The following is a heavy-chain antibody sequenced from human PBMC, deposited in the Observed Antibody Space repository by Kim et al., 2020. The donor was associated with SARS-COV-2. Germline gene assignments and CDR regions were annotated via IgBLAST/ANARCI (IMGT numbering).Heavy chain of an antibody. V-gene: IGHV1-3*01. CDR1: GYTFTIYP. CDR2: INAGNGDI. D-gene: IGHD1-1*01. CDR3: ARNRQPYYFYYGMDV. J-gene: IGHJ6*02. Sequence: ASVQVSCKASGYTFTIYPIHWVRQAPGQRLEWMGWINAGNGDIRYSQKFQDRVTVTRDTSTKTYYLELSSLRSEDTAVYYCARNRQPYYFYYGMDVWGQGTTVTVSS.